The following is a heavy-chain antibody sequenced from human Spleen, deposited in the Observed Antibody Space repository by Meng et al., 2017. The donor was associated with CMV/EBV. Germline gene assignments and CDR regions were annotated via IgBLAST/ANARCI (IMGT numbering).Heavy chain of an antibody. V-gene: IGHV1-69*05. D-gene: IGHD5-24*01. CDR1: GTLRTYT. J-gene: IGHJ2*01. CDR2: IIPIFGTP. Sequence: GTLRTYTINWLRQAPGQGLEWMGGIIPIFGTPNYPQRFQGRLTITTDESTNTAYMELRSLTSEDTAVYYCARRGVQTRDDYNFPLDLWGRGTLVTVSS. CDR3: ARRGVQTRDDYNFPLDL.